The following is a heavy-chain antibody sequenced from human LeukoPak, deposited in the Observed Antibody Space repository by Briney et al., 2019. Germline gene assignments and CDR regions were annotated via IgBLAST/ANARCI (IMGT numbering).Heavy chain of an antibody. V-gene: IGHV7-4-1*02. CDR1: GGTFSSYA. Sequence: ASVKVSCEASGGTFSSYAISWVRQAPGQGLEWIGWINTNTGNPMYAQGFTGRFVFSLDTSASTAYLQISSLKAEDTAVYYCARAEGYCSGSTCLSYWGQGTLVTVSS. CDR3: ARAEGYCSGSTCLSY. D-gene: IGHD2-15*01. CDR2: INTNTGNP. J-gene: IGHJ4*02.